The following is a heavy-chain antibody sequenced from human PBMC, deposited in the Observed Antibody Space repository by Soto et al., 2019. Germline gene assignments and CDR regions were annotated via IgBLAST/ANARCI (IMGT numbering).Heavy chain of an antibody. D-gene: IGHD3-22*01. Sequence: PGESLKISCKGSGYSFSGYWITWVRQMPGKGLEWMGRIDPSDSYTNYSPSFQGHVSISADKSIRTAYLQWSSLKASDSAMYYCARQNYDSSGKEGNWFDPWGQGTLVTVSS. V-gene: IGHV5-10-1*01. J-gene: IGHJ5*02. CDR2: IDPSDSYT. CDR3: ARQNYDSSGKEGNWFDP. CDR1: GYSFSGYW.